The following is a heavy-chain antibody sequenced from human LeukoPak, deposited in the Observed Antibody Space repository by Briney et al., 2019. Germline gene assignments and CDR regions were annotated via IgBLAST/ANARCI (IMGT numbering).Heavy chain of an antibody. CDR1: GFTFSTYT. D-gene: IGHD2-2*01. J-gene: IGHJ4*02. Sequence: GGSLRLSCAASGFTFSTYTMNRVRQAPGKGLEWVSSISSSSNNINYADSVKGRFTISRDNAMNSVHLQINSLRVEDTAVYYCARGYQRPDYWGQGTLITVSS. V-gene: IGHV3-21*01. CDR3: ARGYQRPDY. CDR2: ISSSSNNI.